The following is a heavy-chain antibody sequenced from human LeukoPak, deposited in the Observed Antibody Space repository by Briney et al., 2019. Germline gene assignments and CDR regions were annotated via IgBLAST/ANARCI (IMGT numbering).Heavy chain of an antibody. CDR2: IKQDGSGK. CDR3: ARDMIILQS. J-gene: IGHJ5*02. V-gene: IGHV3-7*04. CDR1: GFIFSNYW. Sequence: PGGSLRLPCSASGFIFSNYWMTWVRQAPGKGLEWVANIKQDGSGKYYVDSVKGRFTISRDNAKKSLYLQMNSLRAEDTAVYFCARDMIILQSWGQGTLVTVSS. D-gene: IGHD3-16*01.